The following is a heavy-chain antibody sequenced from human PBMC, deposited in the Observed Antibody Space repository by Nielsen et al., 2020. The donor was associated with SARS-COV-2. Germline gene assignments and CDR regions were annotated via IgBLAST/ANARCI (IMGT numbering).Heavy chain of an antibody. CDR1: GGSLSSRNYY. V-gene: IGHV4-39*02. CDR3: ARGDIAVVPAAMFRGDDAFDI. J-gene: IGHJ3*02. Sequence: GSLRLSCTVSGGSLSSRNYYWGWIRQPPGKGLEWIGTIYYSGSVSYNPSLRSRVTVSVDTSKKHFSLKLTSVTAADTAVYFCARGDIAVVPAAMFRGDDAFDIWGQGTMVRVSS. CDR2: IYYSGSV. D-gene: IGHD2-2*01.